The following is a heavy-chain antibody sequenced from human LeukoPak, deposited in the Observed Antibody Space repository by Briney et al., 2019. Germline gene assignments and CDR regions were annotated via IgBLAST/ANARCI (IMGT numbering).Heavy chain of an antibody. Sequence: ASVKVSCKASGGTFSSYAISWVRQAPGQGLEWMGRIIPILGIANYAQKFQGRVTITADKSTSTAYMELSSLRSEDTAVYYCARIYGDYRFDYWGQGTLVTVSS. V-gene: IGHV1-69*04. CDR2: IIPILGIA. J-gene: IGHJ4*02. CDR1: GGTFSSYA. D-gene: IGHD4-17*01. CDR3: ARIYGDYRFDY.